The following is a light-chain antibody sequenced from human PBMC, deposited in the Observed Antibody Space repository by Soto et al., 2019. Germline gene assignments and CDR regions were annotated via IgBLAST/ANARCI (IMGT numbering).Light chain of an antibody. CDR1: QSVSSY. V-gene: IGKV3-11*01. CDR3: QQRSNWLT. J-gene: IGKJ5*01. CDR2: DAS. Sequence: EIVLTQSPATLSLSPGERATLSCRASQSVSSYLAWYQPKPGQAPRLLIYDASNRATGIPARFSGSGSGTDFTLTISSLEPEDFAVYYCQQRSNWLTFGQGTRLEIK.